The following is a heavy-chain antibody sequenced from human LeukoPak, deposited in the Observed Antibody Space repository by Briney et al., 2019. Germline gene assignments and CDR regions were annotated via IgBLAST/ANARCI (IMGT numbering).Heavy chain of an antibody. CDR1: GFTFTSSA. J-gene: IGHJ6*02. D-gene: IGHD3-10*01. CDR3: AAFFPLDITMVRGYGMDV. Sequence: ASVKVSCKASGFTFTSSAMQWVRQARGQRLEWIGWIVVGSGNTNYAQKFQERVTATRDMSTSTAYMELSSLRSEDTAVYYCAAFFPLDITMVRGYGMDVWGQGTTVTVSS. CDR2: IVVGSGNT. V-gene: IGHV1-58*02.